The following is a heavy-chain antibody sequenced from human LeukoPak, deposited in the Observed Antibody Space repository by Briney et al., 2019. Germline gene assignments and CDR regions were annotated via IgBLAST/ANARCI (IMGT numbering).Heavy chain of an antibody. CDR1: GGSISLYY. D-gene: IGHD3-10*01. CDR2: IFTSGIT. J-gene: IGHJ6*03. Sequence: SETLSLTCTVSGGSISLYYWNWIRQPAGKGLEWIGRIFTSGITNYNPSLKSRVTMSVDTSTSQFSLALSSVTAADTAVYYCAREISGSYYNPLGYMDVWGKGTTVTVAS. V-gene: IGHV4-4*07. CDR3: AREISGSYYNPLGYMDV.